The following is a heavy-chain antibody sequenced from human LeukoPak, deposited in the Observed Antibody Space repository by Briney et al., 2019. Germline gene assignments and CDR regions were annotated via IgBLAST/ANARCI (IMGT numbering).Heavy chain of an antibody. V-gene: IGHV3-7*01. J-gene: IGHJ4*02. D-gene: IGHD3-16*01. Sequence: GWSLRLSCAASGFTFINFWMSWVRQAPGKGLEWAANINEHGGGQFYVDPVKGRFTISRDNARNLLFLHMDSLRAGDTAVYCRASAPPGGSSYAVAGACFDSWGQGTLVTVSS. CDR2: INEHGGGQ. CDR1: GFTFINFW. CDR3: ASAPPGGSSYAVAGACFDS.